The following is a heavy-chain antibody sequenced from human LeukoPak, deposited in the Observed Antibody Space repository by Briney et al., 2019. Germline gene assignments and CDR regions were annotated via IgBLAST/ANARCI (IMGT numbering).Heavy chain of an antibody. CDR1: GFTFSTYW. CDR2: IDCDGSSA. Sequence: GGSLRLSCGASGFTFSTYWMHWVRQAPGKGLVWVSHIDCDGSSATYGDPARGRFTISRDNSKNMVYLQMNSLRADDTAIYYCARGTAATAGIDYWGQGALVTVSS. V-gene: IGHV3-74*01. D-gene: IGHD6-13*01. J-gene: IGHJ4*02. CDR3: ARGTAATAGIDY.